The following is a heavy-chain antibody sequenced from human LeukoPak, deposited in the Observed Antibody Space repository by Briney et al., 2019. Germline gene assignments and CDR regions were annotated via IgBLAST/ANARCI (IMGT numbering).Heavy chain of an antibody. D-gene: IGHD6-13*01. Sequence: ASVKVSCKASGYTFTGYYMHWVRQAPGQGLEWMGWINPNSSGTNYAQKFQGRVTMTRDTSISTAYMELSRLRSDDTAVYYCARDPPGGYSSSWYFDYWGQGTLVTVSS. CDR1: GYTFTGYY. J-gene: IGHJ4*02. CDR2: INPNSSGT. V-gene: IGHV1-2*02. CDR3: ARDPPGGYSSSWYFDY.